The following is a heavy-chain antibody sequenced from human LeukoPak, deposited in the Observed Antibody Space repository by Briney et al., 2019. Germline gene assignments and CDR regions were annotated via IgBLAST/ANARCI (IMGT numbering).Heavy chain of an antibody. J-gene: IGHJ4*02. CDR3: ARGLGTRWFFDY. CDR1: GYTFTSYY. CDR2: INPSGGST. Sequence: ASVKVSCKASGYTFTSYYMHWVRQAPGQGLEWMGIINPSGGSTSCAQKFQGRVTITADESTTTAYMELRRLTSEDTAMYYCARGLGTRWFFDYWGQGTLVTVSS. D-gene: IGHD1-1*01. V-gene: IGHV1-46*01.